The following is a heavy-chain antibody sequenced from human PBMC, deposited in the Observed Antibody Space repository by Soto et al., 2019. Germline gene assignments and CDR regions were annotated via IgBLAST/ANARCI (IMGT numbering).Heavy chain of an antibody. CDR1: GYASTSYA. CDR3: ARGERYYYDSSGYFGFDY. Sequence: ASVKVSCKAFGYASTSYAIDCLSQAPGQRFEWMGWINAGNGNTKYSQKFQGRVTITRDTSASTAYMELSSLRSEDTAVYYCARGERYYYDSSGYFGFDYWGQGTLVTVS. D-gene: IGHD3-22*01. CDR2: INAGNGNT. V-gene: IGHV1-3*01. J-gene: IGHJ4*02.